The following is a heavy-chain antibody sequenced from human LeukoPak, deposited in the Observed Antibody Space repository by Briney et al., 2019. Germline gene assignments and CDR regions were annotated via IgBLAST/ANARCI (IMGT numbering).Heavy chain of an antibody. D-gene: IGHD3-22*01. Sequence: PGGSLRLSCAASGFTFSSYAMSWVRQAPGKGLECVSAISGSGGSTYYADSVKGRFTISRDNSKNTLYLQMKSMRAEDTAAYYCAKDPTYYYDSTGGLLYWGQGTLVTVSS. CDR2: ISGSGGST. CDR3: AKDPTYYYDSTGGLLY. J-gene: IGHJ4*02. CDR1: GFTFSSYA. V-gene: IGHV3-23*01.